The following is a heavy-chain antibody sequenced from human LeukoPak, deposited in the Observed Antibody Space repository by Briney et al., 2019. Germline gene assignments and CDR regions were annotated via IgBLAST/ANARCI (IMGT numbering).Heavy chain of an antibody. CDR1: GGSISSYY. V-gene: IGHV4-59*08. CDR3: ARQGPKINWFDP. J-gene: IGHJ5*02. CDR2: IYNSGST. Sequence: SETLSLTCTVSGGSISSYYWNWIRQPPGKGLEWIGYIYNSGSTNNNPSLKSRVTISVDTSKNQFSLKLSSVTAADTAVYYCARQGPKINWFDPWGQGTLVTVSS.